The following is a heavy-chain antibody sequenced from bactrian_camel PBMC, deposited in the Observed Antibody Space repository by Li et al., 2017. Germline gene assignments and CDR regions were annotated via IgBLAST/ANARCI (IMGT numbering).Heavy chain of an antibody. CDR1: GFTFSSYW. J-gene: IGHJ6*01. Sequence: QVQLVESGGGSVQDGGSLRLSCAASGFTFSSYWMYWVRQAPGKGLEWVSSIKSGGGDTTYYADSVKGRFTISRDNAKNTVYLQMSSVKPEDTAVYYCVREYGGSGLFDFGYWGQGTQVTVS. CDR2: IKSGGGDTT. D-gene: IGHD6*01. CDR3: VREYGGSGLFDFGY. V-gene: IGHV3S25*01.